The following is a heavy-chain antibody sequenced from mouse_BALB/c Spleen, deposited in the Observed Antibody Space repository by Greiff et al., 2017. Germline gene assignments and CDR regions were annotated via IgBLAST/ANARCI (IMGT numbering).Heavy chain of an antibody. V-gene: IGHV5-17*02. D-gene: IGHD1-1*01. CDR1: GFAFSSYD. CDR2: ISSGSSTI. Sequence: EVKVEESGGGLVKPGGSLKLSCAASGFAFSSYDMSWVRQAPEKGLEWVAYISSGSSTIYYADTVKGRFTISRDNPKNTLFLQMTSLRSEDTAMYYCARSWDITTVVPYYAMDYWGQGTSVTVSS. CDR3: ARSWDITTVVPYYAMDY. J-gene: IGHJ4*01.